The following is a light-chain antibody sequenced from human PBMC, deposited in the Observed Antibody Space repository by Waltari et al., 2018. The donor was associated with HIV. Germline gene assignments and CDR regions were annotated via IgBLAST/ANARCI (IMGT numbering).Light chain of an antibody. CDR2: DVS. Sequence: QSALTQPASVSGSPGQSITISCTGTSSDVGDLNFVSWYQQHPGKAPKLMLYDVSHRSSGMPVLFSGSKSDNTASLTISGLQAEDEADYYCTAYASITSWVVGGGTKVTVL. CDR3: TAYASITSWV. CDR1: SSDVGDLNF. V-gene: IGLV2-14*03. J-gene: IGLJ3*02.